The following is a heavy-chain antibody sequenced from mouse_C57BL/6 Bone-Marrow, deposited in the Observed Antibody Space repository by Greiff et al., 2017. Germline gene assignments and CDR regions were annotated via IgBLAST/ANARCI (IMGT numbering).Heavy chain of an antibody. V-gene: IGHV1-85*01. D-gene: IGHD1-1*01. J-gene: IGHJ1*03. Sequence: QVQLQQSGPELVKPGASVKLSCKASGYTFTSYDINWVKQRPGQGLEWIGWIYPRDGSTKYNEKFKGKATLTVDTSSSTAYMELHSLTSEDSAVYFCARKPRYYGSREDWYFDVWGTGTTVTVSS. CDR3: ARKPRYYGSREDWYFDV. CDR1: GYTFTSYD. CDR2: IYPRDGST.